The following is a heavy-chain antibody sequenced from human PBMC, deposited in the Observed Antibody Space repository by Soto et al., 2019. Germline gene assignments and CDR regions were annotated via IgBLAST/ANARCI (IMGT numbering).Heavy chain of an antibody. CDR2: INHTGGT. D-gene: IGHD3-3*01. V-gene: IGHV4-34*01. J-gene: IGHJ5*02. Sequence: SETLSLTCAVYGGSVNGYYCNWIRQPPGKGLEWIGEINHTGGTHYNLSLKSRVTMSVDTSKNQFSLRLSSVTAADTAIYYCATRITVFGLLIPPFDPWGQGTQVTVSS. CDR3: ATRITVFGLLIPPFDP. CDR1: GGSVNGYY.